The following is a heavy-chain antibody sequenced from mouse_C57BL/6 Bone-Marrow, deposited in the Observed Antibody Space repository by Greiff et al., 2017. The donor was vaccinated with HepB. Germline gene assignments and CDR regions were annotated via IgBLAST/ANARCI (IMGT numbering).Heavy chain of an antibody. V-gene: IGHV10-1*01. CDR1: GFSFNTYA. J-gene: IGHJ1*03. D-gene: IGHD1-1*01. Sequence: EVKVVESGGGLVQPKGSLKLSCAASGFSFNTYAMNWVRQAPGKGLEWVARIRSKSNNYATYYADSVKDRFTISRDDSESMLYLQMNNLKTEDTAMYYCVRLGSNYFWYFDVWGTGTTVTVSS. CDR3: VRLGSNYFWYFDV. CDR2: IRSKSNNYAT.